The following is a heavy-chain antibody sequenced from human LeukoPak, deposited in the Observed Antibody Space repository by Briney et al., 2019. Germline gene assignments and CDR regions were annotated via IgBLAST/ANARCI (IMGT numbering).Heavy chain of an antibody. V-gene: IGHV5-51*01. CDR2: IYPGDSDT. J-gene: IGHJ5*02. Sequence: PGESLKISCNGSGYSFTSYWIGWVRQMPGKGLEWMGIIYPGDSDTRYSPSFQGQVTISADKSISTAYLQWSSLKASDTAMYYCARHRAPYYDYVWGSYHQNWFDPWGQGTLVTVSS. D-gene: IGHD3-16*02. CDR3: ARHRAPYYDYVWGSYHQNWFDP. CDR1: GYSFTSYW.